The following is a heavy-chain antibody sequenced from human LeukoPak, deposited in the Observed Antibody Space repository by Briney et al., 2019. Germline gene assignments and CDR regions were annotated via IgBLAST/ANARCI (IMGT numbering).Heavy chain of an antibody. CDR3: TRSPRDGYHDAFDI. V-gene: IGHV5-51*01. J-gene: IGHJ3*02. Sequence: NLGESLKISCKGSGYSFTTYWIAWVRQLPGEGLEWMGIIYPGDSETRYSPSFQGQVTISADKSITTAYLQWGSLKASDTAMYYCTRSPRDGYHDAFDIWGQGTMATVSS. CDR1: GYSFTTYW. D-gene: IGHD5-24*01. CDR2: IYPGDSET.